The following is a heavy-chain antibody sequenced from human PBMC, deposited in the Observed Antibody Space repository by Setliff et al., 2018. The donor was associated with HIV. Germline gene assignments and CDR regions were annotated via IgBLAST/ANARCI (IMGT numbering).Heavy chain of an antibody. CDR2: IFYSGST. Sequence: SETLSLTCTVSGGSISSSRYYWGWIRQPPGKGLEWIGYIFYSGSTYYNPSLKSRVTISVDTSKNQFSLKLSSVTAADTAVYYCARAPFRGGSFGWFDPWGQGTLVTVSS. CDR3: ARAPFRGGSFGWFDP. V-gene: IGHV4-31*03. CDR1: GGSISSSRYY. D-gene: IGHD2-15*01. J-gene: IGHJ5*02.